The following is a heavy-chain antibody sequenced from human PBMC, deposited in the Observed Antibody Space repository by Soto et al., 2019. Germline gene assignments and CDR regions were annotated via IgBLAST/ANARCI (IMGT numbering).Heavy chain of an antibody. CDR1: GASVRSVDYY. V-gene: IGHV4-30-4*01. D-gene: IGHD4-17*01. Sequence: TLSLTFSVSGASVRSVDYYWSCIRQAPGKGLEWIGYIYNSGGSYYNPSLKGRLTISIDTYKNQFSMKLNSVTAADTAIYYCVGKGTTDHXWGRGTLDTVSX. J-gene: IGHJ4*02. CDR2: IYNSGGS. CDR3: VGKGTTDHX.